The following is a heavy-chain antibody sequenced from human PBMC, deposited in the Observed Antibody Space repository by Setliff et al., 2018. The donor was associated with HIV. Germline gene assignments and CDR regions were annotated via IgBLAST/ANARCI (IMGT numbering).Heavy chain of an antibody. V-gene: IGHV3-53*05. J-gene: IGHJ2*01. CDR3: AKDRTAYGDHVLGPSFDL. Sequence: GGSLRLSCAASGFTVSSNYMSWVRQAPGKGLEWVSVIYSGGSTYYADSVKGRFTISRDNSKNTLYLQMNSLRAEDTAIYYCAKDRTAYGDHVLGPSFDLWGRGTLVTVSS. CDR1: GFTVSSNY. D-gene: IGHD4-17*01. CDR2: IYSGGST.